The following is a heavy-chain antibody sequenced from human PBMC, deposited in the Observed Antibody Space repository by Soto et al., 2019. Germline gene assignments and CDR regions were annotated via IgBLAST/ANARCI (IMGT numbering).Heavy chain of an antibody. J-gene: IGHJ6*02. D-gene: IGHD1-1*01. CDR2: IHPSGST. CDR3: ARGRDEYKLGNV. Sequence: SETLSLTCAVSGGSLSNYYWPWIRQSPGKGLEWIGEIHPSGSTYYNPSLRSRVTISVDTPKNQFSLRLTSLTAADTAVYYCARGRDEYKLGNVWGHGTTVAVSS. CDR1: GGSLSNYY. V-gene: IGHV4-34*01.